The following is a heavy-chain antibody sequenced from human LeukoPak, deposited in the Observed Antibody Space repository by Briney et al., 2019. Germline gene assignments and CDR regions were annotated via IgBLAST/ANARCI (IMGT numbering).Heavy chain of an antibody. V-gene: IGHV4-30-4*07. J-gene: IGHJ6*02. CDR3: ARLRAAAGIVHYYYYYGMDV. CDR1: GGSISSGGYS. CDR2: IYYSGST. Sequence: PSQTLSLTCAVSGGSISSGGYSWSWIRQPPGKGLEWIGYIYYSGSTNYNPSLKSRVTISVDTSKNQFSLKLSSVTAADTAVYYCARLRAAAGIVHYYYYYGMDVWGQGTTVTVSS. D-gene: IGHD6-13*01.